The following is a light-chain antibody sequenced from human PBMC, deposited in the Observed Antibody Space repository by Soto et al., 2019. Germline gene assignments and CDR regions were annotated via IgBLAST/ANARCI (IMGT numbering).Light chain of an antibody. CDR2: EVS. V-gene: IGLV2-14*03. CDR1: SSDVGAYDY. Sequence: QSVLNQPAPLSGSPGQSITISCPGNSSDVGAYDYVSWYQQHPDKAPKLMIYEVSNRPSGVSDRFSGSESVNTATLTISGLQAEDEADYYCSSYTSSSTRVFGTGTKVT. CDR3: SSYTSSSTRV. J-gene: IGLJ1*01.